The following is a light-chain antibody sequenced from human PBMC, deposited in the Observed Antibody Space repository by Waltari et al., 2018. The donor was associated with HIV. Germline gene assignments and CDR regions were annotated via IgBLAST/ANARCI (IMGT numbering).Light chain of an antibody. J-gene: IGLJ1*01. Sequence: QSALAQPASVSGSPGQSITISCAGAVVASGPEIYVSWYQQHPGRAPRLIIYMLSSRPPGVSDRFSGYSSDRSATLTSAGLQSDDEAHYYCSSYSTITSSYVFGTGTRVTVL. CDR2: MLS. V-gene: IGLV2-14*01. CDR1: VVASGPEIY. CDR3: SSYSTITSSYV.